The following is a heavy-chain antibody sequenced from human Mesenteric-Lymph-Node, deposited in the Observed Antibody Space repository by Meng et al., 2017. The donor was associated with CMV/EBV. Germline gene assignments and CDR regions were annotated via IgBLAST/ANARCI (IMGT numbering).Heavy chain of an antibody. CDR3: ARLTGSSSLYYYYFFAMDV. CDR2: IYPGDSDT. CDR1: GYSFTNYW. V-gene: IGHV5-51*01. J-gene: IGHJ6*02. D-gene: IGHD6-6*01. Sequence: GESLKISCKGSGYSFTNYWIGWVRQMSGKGLEWVGIIYPGDSDTRYSPSFQGQVTISADKSISTAYLQWSSLKALDTAMYYCARLTGSSSLYYYYFFAMDVWGQGTTVTVSS.